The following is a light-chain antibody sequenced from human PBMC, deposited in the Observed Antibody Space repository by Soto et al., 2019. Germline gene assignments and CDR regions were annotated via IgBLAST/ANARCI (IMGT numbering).Light chain of an antibody. CDR2: GAS. CDR3: QQRSNWPPT. Sequence: EIGLTQSPGTLSWSAGERAALSCGASQSVSSSYLAWYQQKHGQAPRLLIYGASSRATGIPARFSGSGYGTDFNLTISSLEPEDFAVYYCQQRSNWPPTFGQGTKVDIK. V-gene: IGKV3D-20*02. J-gene: IGKJ1*01. CDR1: QSVSSSY.